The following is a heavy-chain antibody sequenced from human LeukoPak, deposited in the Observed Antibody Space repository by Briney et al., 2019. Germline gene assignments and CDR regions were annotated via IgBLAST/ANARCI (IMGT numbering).Heavy chain of an antibody. Sequence: ASVTVSCKASGYTFTNYYIHWVRQAPGQGVEWMGIINPTSGSTAYTQKFQARVTMTRDTSTSTVYMELSSLRSDDTAVYYCARLGYYYDSLGHYDYWGQGTLVIVSS. CDR3: ARLGYYYDSLGHYDY. J-gene: IGHJ4*02. D-gene: IGHD3-22*01. V-gene: IGHV1-46*01. CDR2: INPTSGST. CDR1: GYTFTNYY.